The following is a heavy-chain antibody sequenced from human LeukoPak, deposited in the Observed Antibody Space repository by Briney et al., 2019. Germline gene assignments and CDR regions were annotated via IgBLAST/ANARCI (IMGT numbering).Heavy chain of an antibody. CDR1: GYTFTGYY. CDR2: INPNSGGT. J-gene: IGHJ5*02. CDR3: ARGGRHYDYVWGSSFDP. D-gene: IGHD3-16*01. V-gene: IGHV1-2*02. Sequence: ASVKVSCKASGYTFTGYYVYWVRQAPGQGLEWMGWINPNSGGTNYAQKFQGRVTLTRDTSIGTAYMELSRLRSDDTAVYYCARGGRHYDYVWGSSFDPWGQGTLVTVSS.